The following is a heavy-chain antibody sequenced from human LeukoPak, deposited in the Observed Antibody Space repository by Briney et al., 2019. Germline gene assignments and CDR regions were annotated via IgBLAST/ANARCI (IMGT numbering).Heavy chain of an antibody. V-gene: IGHV4-39*01. J-gene: IGHJ5*02. CDR2: IYYSGST. Sequence: PSETLSLTCTVSGGSISSSIYYWGWIRQPPGKGLEWIGSIYYSGSTYYNPSLKSRVTISVDTSKNQFSLKLSSVTAADTAVYYCARRGSYYWFDPWGQGTLVTVSS. CDR1: GGSISSSIYY. D-gene: IGHD1-26*01. CDR3: ARRGSYYWFDP.